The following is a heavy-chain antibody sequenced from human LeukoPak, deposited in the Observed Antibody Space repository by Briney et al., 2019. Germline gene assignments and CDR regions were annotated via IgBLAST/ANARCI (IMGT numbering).Heavy chain of an antibody. CDR2: ISGDGTAR. V-gene: IGHV3-74*01. Sequence: GGSLRLSCAASGFTSSSYWMHWVRQVPGKGLVWVSRISGDGTARNYADSVKGRFTISRDDAENTVDLQMNSLRGEDTAVYYCVRGRGSYGWFDPWGQGTLVTVSS. J-gene: IGHJ5*02. D-gene: IGHD3-10*01. CDR3: VRGRGSYGWFDP. CDR1: GFTSSSYW.